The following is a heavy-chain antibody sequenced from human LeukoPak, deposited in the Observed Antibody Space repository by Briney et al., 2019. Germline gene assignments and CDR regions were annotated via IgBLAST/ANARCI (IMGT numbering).Heavy chain of an antibody. CDR1: GYTFNSYW. V-gene: IGHV3-74*01. J-gene: IGHJ3*02. Sequence: GGSLRLSCAASGYTFNSYWMHWVRQAPGKGLVWVSRINSDGSGTSDADFVKGRFTISRDNSKNTLYLQMNSLRAEDTAMYYCSRDRLANDAFDIWGQGTMVTVSS. CDR2: INSDGSGT. CDR3: SRDRLANDAFDI. D-gene: IGHD4/OR15-4a*01.